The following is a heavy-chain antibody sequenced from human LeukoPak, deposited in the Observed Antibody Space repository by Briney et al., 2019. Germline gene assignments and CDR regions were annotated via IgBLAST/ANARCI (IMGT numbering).Heavy chain of an antibody. CDR2: IYYSGST. CDR3: ARTQPLYYYDSSGYAFDI. D-gene: IGHD3-22*01. CDR1: GGSISSSSYY. Sequence: SETLSLTCTVSGGSISSSSYYWGWIRQPPGKGLAWIGSIYYSGSTYYNPSLKSRVTISVDTSKNQFSLKLSSVTAADTAVYYCARTQPLYYYDSSGYAFDIWGQGTMVTVSS. J-gene: IGHJ3*02. V-gene: IGHV4-39*01.